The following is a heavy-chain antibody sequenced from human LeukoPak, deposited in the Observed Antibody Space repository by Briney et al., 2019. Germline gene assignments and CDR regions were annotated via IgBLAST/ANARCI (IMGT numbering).Heavy chain of an antibody. Sequence: GGSLRLSCAASGFTFSDYYMSWIRQAPGKGLEWVSYISSSGSTIYYADSVKGRFTISRDNAKNSLYLQMNSLRAEDTAVYYCARGGITMVRGVRLGYFDIWGQGTMVTVSS. CDR2: ISSSGSTI. CDR3: ARGGITMVRGVRLGYFDI. CDR1: GFTFSDYY. J-gene: IGHJ3*02. V-gene: IGHV3-11*04. D-gene: IGHD3-10*01.